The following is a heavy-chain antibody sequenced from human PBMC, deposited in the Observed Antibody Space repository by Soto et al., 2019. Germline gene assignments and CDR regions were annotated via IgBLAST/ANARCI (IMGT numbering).Heavy chain of an antibody. CDR1: GGSFSGYY. CDR2: INHSGST. J-gene: IGHJ4*02. V-gene: IGHV4-34*01. D-gene: IGHD2-15*01. CDR3: ASARFDS. Sequence: PSETLPLTCAVYGGSFSGYYWTWIRQPPGTGLEWIGEINHSGSTNYNPSLKSRVTISIDTSQYQFTLRLSSVTAADTAMYYCASARFDSWGQGTLVTVSS.